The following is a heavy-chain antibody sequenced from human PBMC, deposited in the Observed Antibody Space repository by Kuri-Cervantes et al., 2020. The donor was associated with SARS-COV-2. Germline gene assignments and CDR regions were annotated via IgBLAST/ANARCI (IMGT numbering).Heavy chain of an antibody. Sequence: GSLRLSCAVYGGSFSGYYWSWIRQPPGKGLEWIGEINHSGSTNYNPSLKSRVTISVDTSKNQFSLKLSSVTAADTAVYYCARAQGGSTSCQECYYYYGMDVWGQGTTVTVSS. V-gene: IGHV4-34*01. CDR1: GGSFSGYY. J-gene: IGHJ6*02. CDR3: ARAQGGSTSCQECYYYYGMDV. D-gene: IGHD2-2*01. CDR2: INHSGST.